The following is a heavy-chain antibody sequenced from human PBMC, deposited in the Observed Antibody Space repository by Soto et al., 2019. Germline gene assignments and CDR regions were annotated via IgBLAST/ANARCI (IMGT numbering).Heavy chain of an antibody. CDR3: ARQESHYDFWSGYSTDYYYGMDV. Sequence: PXESQTISCKGSGDSFTSYWIGWVRQMRGKGLEWMGIIYPGDSDTRYSPSFQGQVTISADKSISTAYLQWSSLKASDTAMYYCARQESHYDFWSGYSTDYYYGMDVWGQGTTVTVSS. V-gene: IGHV5-51*01. D-gene: IGHD3-3*01. CDR2: IYPGDSDT. CDR1: GDSFTSYW. J-gene: IGHJ6*02.